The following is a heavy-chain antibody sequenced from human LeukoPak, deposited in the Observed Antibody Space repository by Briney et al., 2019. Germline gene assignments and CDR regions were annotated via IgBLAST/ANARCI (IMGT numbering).Heavy chain of an antibody. D-gene: IGHD5-18*01. J-gene: IGHJ4*02. CDR2: IDEDGSET. CDR3: ARHLSGVTGYTYGRGIDY. CDR1: GFTFSNYW. Sequence: GGSLRLSCEVSGFTFSNYWMMWVRQAPGKGLEWVASIDEDGSETNYVDSVKGRFTISRDNAKKSLYLQMNSLRAEDTAVYYCARHLSGVTGYTYGRGIDYWGQGTLVTVSS. V-gene: IGHV3-7*01.